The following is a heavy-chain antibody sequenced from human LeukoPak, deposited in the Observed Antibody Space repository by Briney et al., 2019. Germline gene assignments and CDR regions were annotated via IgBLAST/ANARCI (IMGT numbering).Heavy chain of an antibody. CDR2: INPSGGTT. J-gene: IGHJ4*02. V-gene: IGHV1-46*01. D-gene: IGHD1-26*01. CDR3: ARGGGSYPLEY. CDR1: GYTFTEYY. Sequence: ASVKVSCKASGYTFTEYYLHWVRQAPGQGFEWMGIINPSGGTTSYAQKFQGRVTMTRDTSTSTLFMELSSLTSEDTAVYYCARGGGSYPLEYWGQGTLVTVSS.